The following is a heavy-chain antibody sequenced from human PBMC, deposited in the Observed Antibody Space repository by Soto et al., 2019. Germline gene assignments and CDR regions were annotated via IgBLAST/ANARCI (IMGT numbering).Heavy chain of an antibody. CDR2: IIPVLGPA. J-gene: IGHJ4*02. V-gene: IGHV1-69*10. CDR1: GVTYNTFA. D-gene: IGHD1-26*01. CDR3: AIGIGNQERRQPLDY. Sequence: SVKVSCKASGVTYNTFAVSWVRQAPGQGLERMGGIIPVLGPAFYAQKFQGRVTITADKSTSTAYLELTSLRSEDTAVYYCAIGIGNQERRQPLDYWGQGTLVTVSS.